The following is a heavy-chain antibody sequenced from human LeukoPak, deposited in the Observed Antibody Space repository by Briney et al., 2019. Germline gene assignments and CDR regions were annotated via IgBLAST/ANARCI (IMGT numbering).Heavy chain of an antibody. V-gene: IGHV3-30*02. D-gene: IGHD3-10*01. Sequence: GGSLRLSCVASRFTFSSNGMHWVRQAPGKGLEWVAFIRNDGSNKYYVDSVKGRFTIYRDNSKNTLYLQMNSLRAEDTAVYYCAKLTDGSGLAYYFDYWGQGTLVTVSS. CDR3: AKLTDGSGLAYYFDY. J-gene: IGHJ4*02. CDR1: RFTFSSNG. CDR2: IRNDGSNK.